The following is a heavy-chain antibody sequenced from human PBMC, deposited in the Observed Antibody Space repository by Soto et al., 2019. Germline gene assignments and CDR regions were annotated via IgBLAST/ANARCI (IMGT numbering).Heavy chain of an antibody. D-gene: IGHD3-10*01. J-gene: IGHJ4*02. CDR3: ARGGPRITMVRGVNNALDY. CDR2: IIPIFGTA. Sequence: QVQLVQSGAEVKKPGSSVKVSCKASGGTFSSYAISWVRQAPGQGLEWMGGIIPIFGTANYAQKFQGRVTITADESTSTAYMELSSLRSEDTAVYYCARGGPRITMVRGVNNALDYWGQGTLVTVSS. V-gene: IGHV1-69*01. CDR1: GGTFSSYA.